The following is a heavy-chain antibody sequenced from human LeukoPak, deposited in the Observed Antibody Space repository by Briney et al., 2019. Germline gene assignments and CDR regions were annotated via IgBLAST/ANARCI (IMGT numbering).Heavy chain of an antibody. V-gene: IGHV1-2*02. J-gene: IGHJ4*02. CDR1: GYTFTDHY. D-gene: IGHD6-13*01. CDR2: MNPSDNGV. Sequence: ASVRVSCKTSGYTFTDHYIHWVRQAPGQGLEWMGWMNPSDNGVNYAQKFQGRVAMTRDTSISTAYVEVTRLTSDDTAVYYCTTNAAALDYWGQGTLVTVYS. CDR3: TTNAAALDY.